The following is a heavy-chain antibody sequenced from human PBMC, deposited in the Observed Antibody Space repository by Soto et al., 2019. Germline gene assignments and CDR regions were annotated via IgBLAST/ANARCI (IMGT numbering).Heavy chain of an antibody. CDR2: ISYDGSNK. CDR3: ARGLYSSSRSPFDY. CDR1: GFTFSSYA. D-gene: IGHD6-13*01. J-gene: IGHJ4*02. V-gene: IGHV3-30-3*01. Sequence: QVQLVESGGGVVQPGRSLRLSCAASGFTFSSYAMHWVRQAPGKGLEWVAVISYDGSNKYYADSVKGRFTISRDNSKNTLYLQMNSLRAEDTAVYYCARGLYSSSRSPFDYWGQGTLVTVSS.